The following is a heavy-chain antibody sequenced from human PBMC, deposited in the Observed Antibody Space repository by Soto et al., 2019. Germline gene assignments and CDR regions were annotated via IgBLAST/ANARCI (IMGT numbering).Heavy chain of an antibody. Sequence: ASVKVSFKASGYTFTDYYMHWVRQAPGQGLEWMGWINPNSGGTNYAQKFQGRVTMTRDTSISTAYMELSRLRSDDTAVYYCARGHSTYYYSMDVWGQGTTVTVS. J-gene: IGHJ6*02. CDR2: INPNSGGT. CDR1: GYTFTDYY. V-gene: IGHV1-2*02. CDR3: ARGHSTYYYSMDV. D-gene: IGHD2-2*01.